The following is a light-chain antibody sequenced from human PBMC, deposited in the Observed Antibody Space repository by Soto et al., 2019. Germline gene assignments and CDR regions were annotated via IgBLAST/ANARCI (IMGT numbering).Light chain of an antibody. CDR3: QQRSNWPPVYT. CDR2: DAS. V-gene: IGKV3-11*01. Sequence: EIVLTQSPATLSLSPGERATLSCRASQSISNYLAWYQQKPGQAPRLLIYDASTRAAGIPARFSGGGSGTAFSLTISSLVPEDFAVDYCQQRSNWPPVYTFGQGTKLEI. J-gene: IGKJ2*01. CDR1: QSISNY.